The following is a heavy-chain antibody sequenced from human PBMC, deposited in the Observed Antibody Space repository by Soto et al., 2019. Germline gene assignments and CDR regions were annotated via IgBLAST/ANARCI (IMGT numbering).Heavy chain of an antibody. D-gene: IGHD6-19*01. CDR1: GGSISSYY. CDR3: ARDPGRSSCWYKYAFDI. V-gene: IGHV4-59*01. J-gene: IGHJ3*02. Sequence: SETLSLTCTVSGGSISSYYWSWIRQPPGKGLEWIGYIYYSGSTNCNPSLKSRVTISVDTSKNQFSLKLSSVTAADTAVYYCARDPGRSSCWYKYAFDIWGQGTMVTVSS. CDR2: IYYSGST.